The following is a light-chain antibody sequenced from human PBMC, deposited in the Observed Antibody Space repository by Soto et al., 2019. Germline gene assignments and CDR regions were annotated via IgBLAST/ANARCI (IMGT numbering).Light chain of an antibody. V-gene: IGKV1-39*01. J-gene: IGKJ4*01. CDR2: AAS. CDR1: QSISNY. Sequence: DIPMTQSPSSLSASVGDRVTITCRASQSISNYLNWYQQKPGKAPKLLIYAASNLQSGVPSRFSGSGSGTDFTLTISILQPEDFATYYCQQSYSTPLTFGGGTKVEI. CDR3: QQSYSTPLT.